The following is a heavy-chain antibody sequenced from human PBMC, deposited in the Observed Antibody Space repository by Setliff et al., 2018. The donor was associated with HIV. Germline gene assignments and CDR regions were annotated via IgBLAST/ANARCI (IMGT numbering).Heavy chain of an antibody. CDR3: ARGVDGSYRKFFDN. D-gene: IGHD1-26*01. CDR2: IMPIFGTA. Sequence: GALVKVSCKASGGSFSSYGLSWVRQAPGQGLEWMGGIMPIFGTANYAQKFQGRVTIIADASTNTVNMELSSLRSEDTAVYYCARGVDGSYRKFFDNWGQGTLVTVSS. CDR1: GGSFSSYG. V-gene: IGHV1-69*13. J-gene: IGHJ4*02.